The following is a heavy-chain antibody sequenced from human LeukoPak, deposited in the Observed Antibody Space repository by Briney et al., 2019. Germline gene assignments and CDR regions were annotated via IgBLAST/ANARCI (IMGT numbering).Heavy chain of an antibody. D-gene: IGHD3-22*01. Sequence: SSGTLSLTCAVSGGSISSSNWWGWVRQPPGKGLEWIGEIYHSGSTNYNPSLKSRVTISVDKSKNQFSLKLSSVTAADTAVYYCARDTYYYDSSGLPKFDYWGQGTLVTVSS. CDR1: GGSISSSNW. J-gene: IGHJ4*02. CDR2: IYHSGST. CDR3: ARDTYYYDSSGLPKFDY. V-gene: IGHV4-4*02.